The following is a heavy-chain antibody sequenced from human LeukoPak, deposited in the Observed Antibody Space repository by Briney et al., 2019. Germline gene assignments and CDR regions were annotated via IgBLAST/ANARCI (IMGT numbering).Heavy chain of an antibody. CDR2: ISGSGGST. V-gene: IGHV3-23*01. J-gene: IGHJ6*03. Sequence: GGSLRLSCAASGLTFGSYGMSWVRQAPGKGLEWVSVISGSGGSTYCADSVKGRFTISRDNSKNTLYLQMNSLRAEDTAVYYCAKGRLDSYGYYYMDVWGKGTTVTVSS. CDR3: AKGRLDSYGYYYMDV. D-gene: IGHD5-18*01. CDR1: GLTFGSYG.